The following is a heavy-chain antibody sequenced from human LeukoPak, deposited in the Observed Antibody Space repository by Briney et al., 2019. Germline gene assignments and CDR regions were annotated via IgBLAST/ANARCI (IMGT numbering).Heavy chain of an antibody. CDR3: ARDPPAVKSGTYG. CDR2: IYSGGAT. V-gene: IGHV3-66*01. J-gene: IGHJ4*02. CDR1: GVTVGNNY. Sequence: PGGSLRLSCAASGVTVGNNYMIWVRQAPGKGLEWVSRIYSGGATYYADSVKGRFTISRDSSKNTLFLQMNSLRAEDTAVYCCARDPPAVKSGTYGWGQGTLVTVSS. D-gene: IGHD4-11*01.